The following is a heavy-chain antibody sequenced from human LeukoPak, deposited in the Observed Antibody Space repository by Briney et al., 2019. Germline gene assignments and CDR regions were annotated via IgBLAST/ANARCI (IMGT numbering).Heavy chain of an antibody. CDR1: GFPFISYS. V-gene: IGHV3-48*01. J-gene: IGHJ1*01. Sequence: GGALHLSCGASGFPFISYSMNGVRQAPGKGLEGVSYISSSSSTIYYADSVKGRFTISRANSKNTLYLQMNSLRAEDTAVYYCAKDPGMVRGVTTPKYFQHWGQGTLVTVSS. D-gene: IGHD3-10*01. CDR2: ISSSSSTI. CDR3: AKDPGMVRGVTTPKYFQH.